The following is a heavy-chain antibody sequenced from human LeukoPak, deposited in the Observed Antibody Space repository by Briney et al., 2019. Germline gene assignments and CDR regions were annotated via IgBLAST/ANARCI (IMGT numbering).Heavy chain of an antibody. CDR2: IYYSGST. D-gene: IGHD1-1*01. CDR3: ARERTTEDFDY. V-gene: IGHV4-39*02. CDR1: GGSISSSSYY. J-gene: IGHJ4*02. Sequence: SETLSLTCTVSGGSISSSSYYWGWIRQPPGKGLEWIGSIYYSGSTYYNPSLKSRVTISVDTSKNQFSLKLSSVTAADTAVYYCARERTTEDFDYWGQGTLVTVSS.